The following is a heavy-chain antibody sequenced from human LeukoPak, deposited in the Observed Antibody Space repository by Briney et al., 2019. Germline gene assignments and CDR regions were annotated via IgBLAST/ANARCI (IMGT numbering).Heavy chain of an antibody. CDR1: GGSISSGDYY. CDR2: IYYSGST. Sequence: PSQTLSLTCTVSGGSISSGDYYWSWIRQPPGKGLEWIGYIYYSGSTYYSPSLKSRVTISVDTSKNQFSLKLSSVTAADTAVYYCARAKYDFWSGYSGSDPWGQGTLVTLSS. CDR3: ARAKYDFWSGYSGSDP. D-gene: IGHD3-3*01. V-gene: IGHV4-30-4*08. J-gene: IGHJ5*02.